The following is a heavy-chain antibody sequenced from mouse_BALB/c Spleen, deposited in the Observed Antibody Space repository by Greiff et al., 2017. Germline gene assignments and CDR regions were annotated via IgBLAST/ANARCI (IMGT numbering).Heavy chain of an antibody. V-gene: IGHV5-9-4*01. J-gene: IGHJ3*01. CDR2: ISSGGSYT. Sequence: EVQLVESGGGLVKPGGSLKLSCAASGFTFSSYAMSWVRQSPEKRLEWVAEISSGGSYTYYPDTVTGRFTISRDNAKNTLYLEMSSLRSEDTAMYYCAREDDYGGAWFAYWGQGTLVTVSA. CDR1: GFTFSSYA. D-gene: IGHD2-4*01. CDR3: AREDDYGGAWFAY.